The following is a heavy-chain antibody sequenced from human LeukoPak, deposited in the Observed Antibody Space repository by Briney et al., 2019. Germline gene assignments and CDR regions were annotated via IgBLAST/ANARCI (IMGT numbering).Heavy chain of an antibody. Sequence: SQTLSLTCTVSGGSISSGGYYWSWIRQPPGKGLEWIGEINHSGSTNYNPSLKSRVTISVDTSKNQFSLKLSSVTAADTAVYYCARGAGQRQWLDGSDYWGQGTLVTVSS. D-gene: IGHD6-19*01. V-gene: IGHV4-30-2*01. CDR2: INHSGST. J-gene: IGHJ4*02. CDR3: ARGAGQRQWLDGSDY. CDR1: GGSISSGGYY.